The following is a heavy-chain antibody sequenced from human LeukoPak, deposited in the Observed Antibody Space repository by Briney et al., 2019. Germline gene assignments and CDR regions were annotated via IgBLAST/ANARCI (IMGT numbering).Heavy chain of an antibody. V-gene: IGHV3-30-3*01. Sequence: PGGSLRLSCAASRFTLNTYVIHWVRQAPGKGLEWVALISKDGSNKEYPDSVRGRFTISRDNSENTLYLQMNSLRAEDTAVYYCASIEYGGNSDYWGQGTLVTVSS. CDR1: RFTLNTYV. D-gene: IGHD4-23*01. CDR2: ISKDGSNK. J-gene: IGHJ4*02. CDR3: ASIEYGGNSDY.